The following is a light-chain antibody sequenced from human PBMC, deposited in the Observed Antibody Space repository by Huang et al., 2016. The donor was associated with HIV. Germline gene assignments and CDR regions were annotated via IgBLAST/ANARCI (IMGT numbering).Light chain of an antibody. CDR2: DAS. V-gene: IGKV3-11*01. J-gene: IGKJ3*01. CDR3: QQRTYSFT. CDR1: QSVGSS. Sequence: EIVLTQSPATLSLSPGERATLSCRASQSVGSSLAWYQQKPGQAPRLLIYDASYSATGIPAGFSGSGSGTDFTLTISSLEPEDFAVYYCQQRTYSFTFGPGTKVD.